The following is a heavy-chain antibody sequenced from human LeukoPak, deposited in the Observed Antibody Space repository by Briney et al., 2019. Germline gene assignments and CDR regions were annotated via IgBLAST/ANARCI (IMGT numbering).Heavy chain of an antibody. V-gene: IGHV1-18*01. CDR1: GYTFTRHR. CDR2: ISAYNGNT. J-gene: IGHJ4*02. Sequence: ASVKVSCKASGYTFTRHRISWVRQAPGQGLEWMGWISAYNGNTKYAQKLQGRVTMTTDTSMSTAYMELRSLRCDDTAVYYCARDQGSYSAFDYWGQGTLVTVSS. CDR3: ARDQGSYSAFDY. D-gene: IGHD1-26*01.